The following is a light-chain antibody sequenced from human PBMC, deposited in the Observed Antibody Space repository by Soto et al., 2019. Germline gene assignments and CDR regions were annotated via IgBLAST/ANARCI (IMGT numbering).Light chain of an antibody. CDR3: QRYGGPSWT. CDR2: GAS. V-gene: IGKV3-20*01. CDR1: QSVSSSY. J-gene: IGKJ1*01. Sequence: EIVLTQSQCTLSLSPGLRSTLPCRASQSVSSSYLAWYQQKPGQAPRIXIFGASSRATGIPDKFSGSGYGTDFTLTISRLETDDFAVYYCQRYGGPSWTFGQGTKVDIK.